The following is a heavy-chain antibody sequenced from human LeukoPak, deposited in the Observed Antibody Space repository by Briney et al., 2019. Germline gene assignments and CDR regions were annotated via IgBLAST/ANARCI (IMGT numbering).Heavy chain of an antibody. CDR1: GFTFNKYT. CDR3: ARSDYGPDAFDI. D-gene: IGHD4-17*01. Sequence: GGSLRLSCAASGFTFNKYTMTWVRQAPGKGLEWVSVIYSGGSTYYTDSVKGRFTISRDNSKNTLYLQMNSLRAEDTAVYYCARSDYGPDAFDIWGQGTMVTVSS. J-gene: IGHJ3*02. CDR2: IYSGGST. V-gene: IGHV3-53*01.